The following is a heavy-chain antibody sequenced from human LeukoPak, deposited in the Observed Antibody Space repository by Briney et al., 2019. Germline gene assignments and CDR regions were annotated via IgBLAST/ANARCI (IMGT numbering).Heavy chain of an antibody. Sequence: QPGGSLRLSCAASGFTFSSYWMHWVRQAPGKGLVWVSRINTDGSSTSYADSVKGRFTISRDNAKNTLYLQMNSLRAEDTAVYYCAREAGIAADFDYWGQGTMVTVSS. J-gene: IGHJ4*02. V-gene: IGHV3-74*01. CDR2: INTDGSST. CDR1: GFTFSSYW. CDR3: AREAGIAADFDY. D-gene: IGHD6-25*01.